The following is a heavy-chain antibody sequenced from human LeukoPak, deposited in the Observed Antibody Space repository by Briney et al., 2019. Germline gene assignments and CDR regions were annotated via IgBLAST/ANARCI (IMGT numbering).Heavy chain of an antibody. D-gene: IGHD6-19*01. V-gene: IGHV3-21*04. CDR2: ITTGSTYI. CDR3: VKRAGYSSGWYDY. J-gene: IGHJ4*02. CDR1: AFTFSDYT. Sequence: GGSLRLSCSASAFTFSDYTMIWVRQAPGKGLEWVSCITTGSTYIYYADSVKGRFTISRDNSKNTVYLQMNSLRAEDTAVYYCVKRAGYSSGWYDYWGQGTLVTVSS.